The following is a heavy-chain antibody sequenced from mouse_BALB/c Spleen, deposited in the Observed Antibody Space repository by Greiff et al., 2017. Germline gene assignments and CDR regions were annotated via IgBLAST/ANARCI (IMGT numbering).Heavy chain of an antibody. V-gene: IGHV1S135*01. CDR2: IDPYNGGT. D-gene: IGHD2-3*01. Sequence: VQLKESGPELVKPGASVKVSCKASGYAFTSYNMYWVKQSHGKSLEWIGYIDPYNGGTSYNQKFKGKATLTVDKSSSTAYMHLNSLTSEDSAVYYCARYDGYYLYAMDYWGQGTSVTVSS. J-gene: IGHJ4*01. CDR1: GYAFTSYN. CDR3: ARYDGYYLYAMDY.